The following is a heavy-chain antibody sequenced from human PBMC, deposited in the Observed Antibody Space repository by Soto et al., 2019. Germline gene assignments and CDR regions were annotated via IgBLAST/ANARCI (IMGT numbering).Heavy chain of an antibody. CDR3: ARAVGLSVTTRGWFDP. CDR2: INHSGST. V-gene: IGHV4-34*01. J-gene: IGHJ5*02. Sequence: SETLSLTCAVYGGSFSGYYWSWIRQPPGKGLEWIGEINHSGSTNYNPSLKSRVTISVDTSKNQFSLKLSSVTAADTAVYYCARAVGLSVTTRGWFDPWGQGTLVTVSS. CDR1: GGSFSGYY. D-gene: IGHD4-17*01.